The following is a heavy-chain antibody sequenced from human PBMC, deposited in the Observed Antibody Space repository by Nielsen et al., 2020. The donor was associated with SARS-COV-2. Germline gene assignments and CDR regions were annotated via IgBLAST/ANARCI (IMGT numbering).Heavy chain of an antibody. Sequence: GGSLRLSCAASGFTFSSYAMSWVRQAPGKGLEWMTIISYDGSNEHYAESVKGRFTISRDNSKNTVYLLLNSLKPEDTAIYYCARETLDYSSSFVDYWGQGTLVTVSS. CDR3: ARETLDYSSSFVDY. CDR1: GFTFSSYA. CDR2: ISYDGSNE. J-gene: IGHJ4*02. D-gene: IGHD6-6*01. V-gene: IGHV3-30*03.